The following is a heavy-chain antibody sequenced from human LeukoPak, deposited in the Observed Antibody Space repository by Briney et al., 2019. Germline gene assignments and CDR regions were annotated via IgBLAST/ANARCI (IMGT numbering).Heavy chain of an antibody. CDR1: GFTLSDYW. CDR3: TRGGLTGQMAAFDY. D-gene: IGHD3-9*01. Sequence: PGGSVRLSCAACGFTLSDYWMHWLRQVPGEGPVWVSRINGDGRSTTYADSVKGRFTISRDNAKNTIFLQMTSLRDEDTAVYYCTRGGLTGQMAAFDYWGQGALVTVSS. J-gene: IGHJ4*02. V-gene: IGHV3-74*01. CDR2: INGDGRST.